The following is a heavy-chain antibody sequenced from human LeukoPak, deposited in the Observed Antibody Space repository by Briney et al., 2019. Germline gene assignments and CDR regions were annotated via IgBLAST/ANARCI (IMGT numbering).Heavy chain of an antibody. CDR2: ITTNSAK. V-gene: IGHV3-48*02. J-gene: IGHJ4*02. CDR3: TRGRYQFLGPNDS. CDR1: GFSLSDYG. D-gene: IGHD2-2*01. Sequence: GGSLRLSCAASGFSLSDYGISWARQAPGKELEWISYITTNSAKFYADSVRGRIAISRDNDKNSVYLQMNSLRDEDTAVYYCTRGRYQFLGPNDSWGQGSLVTVSS.